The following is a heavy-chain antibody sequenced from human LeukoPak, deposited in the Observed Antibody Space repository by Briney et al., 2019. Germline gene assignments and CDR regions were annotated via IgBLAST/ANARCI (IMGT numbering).Heavy chain of an antibody. CDR1: GFTFDDYA. CDR2: ISWNSGST. D-gene: IGHD6-6*01. Sequence: GRSLRLSCAASGFTFDDYAMHWVRHAPGKGLEWVSGISWNSGSTGYADSVKGRFTISRGNAKNSLYLQMNSLRAEDMALYYCAKDIYSSSSASFDYWGQGTLATVSS. CDR3: AKDIYSSSSASFDY. V-gene: IGHV3-9*03. J-gene: IGHJ4*02.